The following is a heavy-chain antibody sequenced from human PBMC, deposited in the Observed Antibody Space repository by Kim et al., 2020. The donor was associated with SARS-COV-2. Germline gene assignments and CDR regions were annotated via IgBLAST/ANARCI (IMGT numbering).Heavy chain of an antibody. CDR1: GFTFSSYA. CDR2: ISYDGSNK. CDR3: ARRGGYHVAYYYGMDV. V-gene: IGHV3-30*04. J-gene: IGHJ6*02. D-gene: IGHD3-16*02. Sequence: GGSLRLSCAASGFTFSSYAMHWVRQAPGKGLEWVAVISYDGSNKYYADSVKGRFTISRDNSKNTLYLQMNSLRAEDTAVYYCARRGGYHVAYYYGMDVWGQGTTVTVSS.